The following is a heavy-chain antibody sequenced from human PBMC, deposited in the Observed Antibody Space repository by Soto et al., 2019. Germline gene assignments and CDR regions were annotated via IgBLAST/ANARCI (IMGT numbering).Heavy chain of an antibody. CDR2: IYYSGST. Sequence: SETLSLTCTVSGGSVSSGSYYWSWTQQPPGKGLEWIGYIYYSGSTNYNPSLKSRVTISVDTSKNQFSLKLSSVTAADTAVYYCARETAMVKGPFDPWGQGTLVTVSS. D-gene: IGHD5-18*01. CDR1: GGSVSSGSYY. V-gene: IGHV4-61*01. CDR3: ARETAMVKGPFDP. J-gene: IGHJ5*02.